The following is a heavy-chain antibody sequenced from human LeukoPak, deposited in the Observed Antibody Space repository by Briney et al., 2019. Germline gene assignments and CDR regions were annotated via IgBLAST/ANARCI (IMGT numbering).Heavy chain of an antibody. J-gene: IGHJ4*02. V-gene: IGHV4-39*01. CDR2: IYYGRTT. D-gene: IGHD5-12*01. CDR1: AGSIISSSHH. Sequence: SETLSLTCTVSAGSIISSSHHWGWIRQSPGKGLEWIGSIYYGRTTYYNPSLNSRVTISIVTSKNQFSLQLNSVTAADTAVYYCVRHDGRGGATMGALDSWGQGSLVTVSS. CDR3: VRHDGRGGATMGALDS.